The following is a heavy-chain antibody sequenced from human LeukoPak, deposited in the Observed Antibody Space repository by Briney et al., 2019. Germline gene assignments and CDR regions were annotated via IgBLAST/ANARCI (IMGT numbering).Heavy chain of an antibody. D-gene: IGHD5-12*01. CDR2: ISYSGSN. J-gene: IGHJ5*02. CDR1: GGSIGSYY. CDR3: ARGGSGYALNWFDP. Sequence: SETLSLTCTVSGGSIGSYYWSWIPQPPGRGREWIGHISYSGSNNYNPSLKSRVTISVDTSKNQYSLKLSSVTAADTAVYYCARGGSGYALNWFDPWGQGTLVTVSS. V-gene: IGHV4-59*01.